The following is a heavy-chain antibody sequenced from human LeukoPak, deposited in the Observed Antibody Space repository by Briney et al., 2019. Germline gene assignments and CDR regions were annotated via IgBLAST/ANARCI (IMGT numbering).Heavy chain of an antibody. CDR3: ARRRTRPEAFDI. Sequence: SETLSLTCTVSGGSISSYYWTWIRQLPGKGLEWIGYIHYSGSTNYNPSLRSRVTTPLDTSKNQFSLKLTSVTAADTAVYYCARRRTRPEAFDIWGQGTMVTVSS. CDR2: IHYSGST. V-gene: IGHV4-59*01. J-gene: IGHJ3*02. CDR1: GGSISSYY. D-gene: IGHD6-6*01.